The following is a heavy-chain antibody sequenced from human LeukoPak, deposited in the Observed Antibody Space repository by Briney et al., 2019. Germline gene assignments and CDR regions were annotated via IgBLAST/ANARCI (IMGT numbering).Heavy chain of an antibody. J-gene: IGHJ1*01. D-gene: IGHD4-23*01. CDR3: AKWYYGGNSHRYFQH. CDR2: ISGSGGST. Sequence: GGSLRLSCAASGFTFSSYAMSWVRQAPGKGLEWVSAISGSGGSTYYADSVKGRFTISRDNSKNTLYLQMNSLRAEDTAVYYCAKWYYGGNSHRYFQHWGQGTLVTVSS. V-gene: IGHV3-23*01. CDR1: GFTFSSYA.